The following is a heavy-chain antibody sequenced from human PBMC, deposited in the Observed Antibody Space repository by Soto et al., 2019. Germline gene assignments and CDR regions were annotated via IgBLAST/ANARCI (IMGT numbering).Heavy chain of an antibody. CDR1: GGSISSSSYY. CDR3: ARHEGGYSYGYVDWFDP. D-gene: IGHD5-18*01. CDR2: IYYSGST. Sequence: QLQLQESGPGLVKPSETLSLTCTVSGGSISSSSYYWGWIRQPPGKGLEWIGSIYYSGSTYYNPSLKSRVTIYVDTSQNQFSLKLSSVTAADTAVYYCARHEGGYSYGYVDWFDPWGQGTLVTVSS. V-gene: IGHV4-39*01. J-gene: IGHJ5*02.